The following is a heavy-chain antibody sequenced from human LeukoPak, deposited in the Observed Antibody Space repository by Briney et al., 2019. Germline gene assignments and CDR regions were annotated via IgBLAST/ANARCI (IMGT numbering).Heavy chain of an antibody. J-gene: IGHJ4*02. CDR2: IWYDGSNK. V-gene: IGHV3-33*06. D-gene: IGHD2-2*01. Sequence: PGRSLRLSCAASGFTFSSYGMHWVRQAPGKGLEWVAVIWYDGSNKYYADSVKGRFTISRDNSKNTLYLQMNSLRAEDTAVYYCAKHPHIVVVPAPFFYWGQGTLVTVSS. CDR1: GFTFSSYG. CDR3: AKHPHIVVVPAPFFY.